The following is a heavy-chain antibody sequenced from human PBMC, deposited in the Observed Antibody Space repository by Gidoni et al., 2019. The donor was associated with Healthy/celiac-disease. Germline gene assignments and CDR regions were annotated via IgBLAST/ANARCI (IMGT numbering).Heavy chain of an antibody. CDR3: ARLYCSSTSCYTSGLSRAFDI. CDR1: GYSFTSYW. D-gene: IGHD2-2*02. Sequence: EVQLVQSGAEVKKPGESLRISCKGSGYSFTSYWISWVSQMPGKGLEWMGRSDPSDSYTNYSPSFQGHVTISADKSISTAYLQWSSLKASDTAMYYCARLYCSSTSCYTSGLSRAFDIWGQGTMVTVSS. J-gene: IGHJ3*02. V-gene: IGHV5-10-1*03. CDR2: SDPSDSYT.